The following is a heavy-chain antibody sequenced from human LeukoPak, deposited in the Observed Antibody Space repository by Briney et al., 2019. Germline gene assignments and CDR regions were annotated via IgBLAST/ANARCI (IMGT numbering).Heavy chain of an antibody. CDR3: ARRGTSRSSYYFDY. V-gene: IGHV3-23*01. Sequence: GGSLRLSCAVSGFNFRHAAMTWVRQVPGKALEWVGLISFSGDNAYYADSVKGRFTISRDNSNDSLSLHMNSLRVEDTAMYYCARRGTSRSSYYFDYWGQGTLVTVSS. J-gene: IGHJ4*02. CDR2: ISFSGDNA. CDR1: GFNFRHAA.